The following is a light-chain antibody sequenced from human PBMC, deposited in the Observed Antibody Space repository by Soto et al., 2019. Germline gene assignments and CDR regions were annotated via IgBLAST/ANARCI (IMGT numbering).Light chain of an antibody. V-gene: IGKV3-20*01. CDR3: QQYESTPPSYT. CDR2: GAS. CDR1: QSLTSNY. J-gene: IGKJ2*01. Sequence: EIVLTQSPGTLSLAPGERATLSCRASQSLTSNYLAWYQQKPGQAPRLLIYGASSRATGISDRFSGSGSATDFTLTISRLEPEDFAVYYCQQYESTPPSYTFGQGTKLEIK.